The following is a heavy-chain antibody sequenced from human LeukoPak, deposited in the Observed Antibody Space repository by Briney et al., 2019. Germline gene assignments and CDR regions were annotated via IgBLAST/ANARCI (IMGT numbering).Heavy chain of an antibody. D-gene: IGHD4-23*01. CDR3: ARDPGWGTTVEVNWFDP. J-gene: IGHJ5*02. CDR2: IIPIFGTA. CDR1: AGTFSSYA. V-gene: IGHV1-69*01. Sequence: SVTVSCKASAGTFSSYAISWVRQAPGQGLEWMGGIIPIFGTANYAQKFKGRVTITADESTSTAYMELSSLRSEDTAVYYCARDPGWGTTVEVNWFDPWGQGTLVTVSS.